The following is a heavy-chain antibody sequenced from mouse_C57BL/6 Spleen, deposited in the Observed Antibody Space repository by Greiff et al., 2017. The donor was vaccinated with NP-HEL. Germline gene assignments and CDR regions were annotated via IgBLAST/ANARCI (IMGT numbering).Heavy chain of an antibody. V-gene: IGHV5-16*01. CDR1: GFTFSDYY. J-gene: IGHJ1*03. D-gene: IGHD1-1*01. CDR2: INYDGSST. CDR3: ARSRDYYYGSDWYFDV. Sequence: EVKLVESEGGLVQPGSSMKLSCTASGFTFSDYYMAWVRQVPEKGLEWVANINYDGSSTYYLDSLKSRFIISRANAKNILYLQMSSLRSEDTATYYCARSRDYYYGSDWYFDVWGTGTTVTVSS.